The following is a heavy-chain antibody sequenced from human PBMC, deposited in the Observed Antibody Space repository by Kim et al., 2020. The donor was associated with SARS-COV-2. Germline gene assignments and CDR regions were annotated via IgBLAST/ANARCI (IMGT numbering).Heavy chain of an antibody. CDR3: ARGDSSGTPAFDI. J-gene: IGHJ3*02. D-gene: IGHD3-22*01. V-gene: IGHV4-34*01. Sequence: SETLSLTCAVYGVSFSGYYWSWIRQPPGKGLEWIGEINHSGSTNYNPSLKSRVTISVDTSKNQFSLKLSSVTAADTAAYYCARGDSSGTPAFDIWGQGT. CDR2: INHSGST. CDR1: GVSFSGYY.